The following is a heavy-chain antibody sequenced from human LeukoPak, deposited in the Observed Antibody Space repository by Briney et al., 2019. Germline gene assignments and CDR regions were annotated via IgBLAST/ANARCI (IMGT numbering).Heavy chain of an antibody. Sequence: GGSLRLSCAASGFTFSSYSMNWVRQAPGKGLEWVSSISSSSSYIYYADSVKGRFTISRDNAKNSLYLQMNSLRAEDTAVYYCARVGEHYYYYMDVWGKGTTVTISS. CDR3: ARVGEHYYYYMDV. D-gene: IGHD4-17*01. V-gene: IGHV3-21*01. J-gene: IGHJ6*03. CDR1: GFTFSSYS. CDR2: ISSSSSYI.